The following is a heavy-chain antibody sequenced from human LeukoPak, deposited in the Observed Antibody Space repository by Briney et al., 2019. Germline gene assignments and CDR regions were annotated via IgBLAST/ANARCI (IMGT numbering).Heavy chain of an antibody. CDR3: ARPAPGTYSTFDY. Sequence: GGSLRLSCAASGFIFSSYTMNWVRQAPGKGLEWVSYISNSGSALNYADSVKGRFTISRDNAKNSLCLQMNSLRAEDTAVYYCARPAPGTYSTFDYWGRGTLVTVSS. CDR1: GFIFSSYT. V-gene: IGHV3-48*01. J-gene: IGHJ4*02. CDR2: ISNSGSAL. D-gene: IGHD6-13*01.